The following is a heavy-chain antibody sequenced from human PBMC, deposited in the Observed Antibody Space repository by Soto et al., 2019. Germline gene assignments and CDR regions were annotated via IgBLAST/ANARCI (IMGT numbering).Heavy chain of an antibody. D-gene: IGHD6-13*01. J-gene: IGHJ5*02. CDR1: GYSFSNNW. CDR2: MHPGDSAT. V-gene: IGHV5-51*03. Sequence: EVQLVQSGAEVKKAGESLKISCKGSGYSFSNNWVGWVRQLPGKGLEWMGIMHPGDSATRYSPSFQGQVTISADKSITTAYLQCSSLTPSDSAMYYCARHNRYSSTWFEGWFDPWGQVTLVTVSS. CDR3: ARHNRYSSTWFEGWFDP.